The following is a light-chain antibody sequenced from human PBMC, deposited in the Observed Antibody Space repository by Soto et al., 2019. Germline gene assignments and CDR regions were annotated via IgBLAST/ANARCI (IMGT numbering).Light chain of an antibody. Sequence: QSALTQPASVSGSPGQSITISCTGTSSDVGGYNHVSWYQQHPGKAPKLMIYEVSDRPSGVSNRFSGSTSGNTASLTISGLQAEDEADYYCSSYASSTTLVFGGGTKVTVL. V-gene: IGLV2-14*01. CDR1: SSDVGGYNH. J-gene: IGLJ2*01. CDR2: EVS. CDR3: SSYASSTTLV.